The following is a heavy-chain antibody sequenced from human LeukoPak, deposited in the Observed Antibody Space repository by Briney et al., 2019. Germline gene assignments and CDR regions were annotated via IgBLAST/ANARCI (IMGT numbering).Heavy chain of an antibody. J-gene: IGHJ5*02. CDR1: GGSFSGYY. CDR3: ARSIAVAGHWFDP. D-gene: IGHD6-19*01. CDR2: INHSGST. V-gene: IGHV4-34*01. Sequence: SETLSLTCAVYGGSFSGYYWSWIRQPPGKGLEWIGEINHSGSTNYNPSLKSRVTISVDTSKNQFSLKLSSVTAADTAVYHCARSIAVAGHWFDPWGQGTLVTVSS.